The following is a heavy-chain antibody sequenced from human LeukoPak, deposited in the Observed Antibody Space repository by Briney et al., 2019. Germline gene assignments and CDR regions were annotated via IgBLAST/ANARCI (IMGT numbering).Heavy chain of an antibody. J-gene: IGHJ5*02. Sequence: SETLSLTCTVSGVSISTYYWSWIRQPPGKGLEWIGCIFYTGSTTYNPSLKSRVTISVDTSKKQFSLKLTSVTAADTAVYYCARGYSDYEFNWFDPWGQGTLVTVSS. V-gene: IGHV4-59*01. D-gene: IGHD5-12*01. CDR1: GVSISTYY. CDR2: IFYTGST. CDR3: ARGYSDYEFNWFDP.